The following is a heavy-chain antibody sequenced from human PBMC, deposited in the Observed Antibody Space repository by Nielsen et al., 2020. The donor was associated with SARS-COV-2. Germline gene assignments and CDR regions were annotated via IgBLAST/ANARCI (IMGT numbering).Heavy chain of an antibody. J-gene: IGHJ5*02. V-gene: IGHV4-4*02. CDR2: IYHSGST. D-gene: IGHD6-13*01. Sequence: SETLSLTCAVSGGSISSSNWWSWVRQPPGKGLEWIGEIYHSGSTYYNPSLKSRVTISVDTSKNQFSLKLSSVTAADTAVYYCARGIAAAGNRRPYNWFNPWGQGTLVTVSS. CDR1: GGSISSSNW. CDR3: ARGIAAAGNRRPYNWFNP.